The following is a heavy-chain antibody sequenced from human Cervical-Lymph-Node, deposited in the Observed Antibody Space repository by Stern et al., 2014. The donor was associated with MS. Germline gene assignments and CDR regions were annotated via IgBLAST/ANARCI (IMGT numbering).Heavy chain of an antibody. Sequence: QVQLQESGPGLVKPSQTLSLTCTVSGCSISSGGHYWNWISQHPGKGLEWIGNINYTGIPSYHPSLQSRVTISVDTSKSQFSLTLSSVTAADTAVYYCARVGYYDYAWGSYPHFDYWGQGTLVTVSS. CDR2: INYTGIP. J-gene: IGHJ4*02. D-gene: IGHD3-16*02. CDR3: ARVGYYDYAWGSYPHFDY. CDR1: GCSISSGGHY. V-gene: IGHV4-31*03.